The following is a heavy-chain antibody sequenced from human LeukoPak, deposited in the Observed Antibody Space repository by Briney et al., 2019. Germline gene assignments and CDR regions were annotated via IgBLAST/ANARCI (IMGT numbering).Heavy chain of an antibody. D-gene: IGHD2-15*01. V-gene: IGHV4-4*07. CDR3: ARGPQCSGFSCGFDY. J-gene: IGHJ4*02. CDR1: GGSISSYY. CDR2: IYTSGST. Sequence: SETLSLTCTVSGGSISSYYWIWIRQPAGKGLEWIGRIYTSGSTYYNPSLKSRVTMSVDTPKNQFSLNLTSVTAADTAVYYCARGPQCSGFSCGFDYWGQGTLVTVSS.